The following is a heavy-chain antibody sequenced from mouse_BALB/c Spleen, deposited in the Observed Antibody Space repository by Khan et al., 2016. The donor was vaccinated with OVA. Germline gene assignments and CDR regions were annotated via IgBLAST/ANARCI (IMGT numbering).Heavy chain of an antibody. J-gene: IGHJ2*01. CDR2: ISTGGVNT. Sequence: EVQLLESGGGLVKPGGSLKLSCAASGFAFSYYDMSWVRQTPEKRLEWVAFISTGGVNTYYPATVKGRFTISRDNAKNTLSLQMSRLKSEDTAMYYCTRTHYYGSNYYLDYWGQGTTLTVSS. CDR3: TRTHYYGSNYYLDY. V-gene: IGHV5-12-1*01. CDR1: GFAFSYYD. D-gene: IGHD1-1*01.